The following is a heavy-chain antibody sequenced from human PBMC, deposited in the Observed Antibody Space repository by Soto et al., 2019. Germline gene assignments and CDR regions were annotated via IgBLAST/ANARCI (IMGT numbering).Heavy chain of an antibody. CDR2: IKQDGSEK. V-gene: IGHV3-7*01. Sequence: PGGSLRLSCAASGFTFTTYWMSWVRQAPGKGLEWVANIKQDGSEKYYVDSVKGRFTISRDNAKNSLYLQMNSLRAEDTALYYCARVYTGSGWPYHYYGMDVWGQGTTVTVSS. CDR1: GFTFTTYW. D-gene: IGHD6-19*01. CDR3: ARVYTGSGWPYHYYGMDV. J-gene: IGHJ6*02.